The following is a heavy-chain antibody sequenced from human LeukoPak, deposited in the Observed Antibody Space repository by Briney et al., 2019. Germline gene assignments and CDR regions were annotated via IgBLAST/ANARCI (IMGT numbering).Heavy chain of an antibody. CDR3: ARAHSSSSEYNWFDP. CDR1: GGTFSSYA. D-gene: IGHD6-6*01. V-gene: IGHV1-18*01. Sequence: ASVKVSCKASGGTFSSYAISWVRQAPGQGLEWMGWISTYNGNTNYAQNLQGRVTMTTDTSTSTAYMELRSLRSDDTAVYYCARAHSSSSEYNWFDPWGQGTLVTVSS. J-gene: IGHJ5*02. CDR2: ISTYNGNT.